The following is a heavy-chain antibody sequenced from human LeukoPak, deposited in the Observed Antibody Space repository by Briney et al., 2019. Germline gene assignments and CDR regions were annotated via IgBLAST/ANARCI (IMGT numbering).Heavy chain of an antibody. D-gene: IGHD2-2*01. V-gene: IGHV4-34*01. J-gene: IGHJ5*02. CDR3: ASRYCSSTSCYRHWFDP. CDR1: GGSFSGYY. Sequence: SETLSLTCAVYGGSFSGYYWSWIRQPPGKGLEWIGEINHSGSTNYNPSLKSRVTISVDTSKNQFSLKLSSVTAADTAVYYCASRYCSSTSCYRHWFDPWGQGTLVTVSS. CDR2: INHSGST.